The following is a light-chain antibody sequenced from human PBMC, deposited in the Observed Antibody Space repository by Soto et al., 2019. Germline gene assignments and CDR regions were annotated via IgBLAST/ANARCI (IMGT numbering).Light chain of an antibody. J-gene: IGKJ4*01. CDR3: QQYGDWPGA. CDR1: QSVSDY. Sequence: EKLMTQSPATLSVSPCERATLSCRASQSVSDYLAWYQQRPGQAPRLLIYDASNRATGIPARFSGSGSGTEFSLTISSLQSEDFAVYSCQQYGDWPGAFGGGTKVDIK. CDR2: DAS. V-gene: IGKV3D-15*01.